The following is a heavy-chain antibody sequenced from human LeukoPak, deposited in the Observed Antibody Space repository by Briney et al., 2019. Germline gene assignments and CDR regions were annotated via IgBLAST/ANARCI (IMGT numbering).Heavy chain of an antibody. D-gene: IGHD5-24*01. CDR1: GFTFSSCN. J-gene: IGHJ4*02. Sequence: GGSLRLSCAASGFTFSSCNMNWVRQAPGKGLEWVSYITSSSNVIYYADTVKGRFTISRDNAKNSLFLQTNSPRDEDTAVYYCVRDSPMAIFDYWGQGALVTVSS. V-gene: IGHV3-48*02. CDR2: ITSSSNVI. CDR3: VRDSPMAIFDY.